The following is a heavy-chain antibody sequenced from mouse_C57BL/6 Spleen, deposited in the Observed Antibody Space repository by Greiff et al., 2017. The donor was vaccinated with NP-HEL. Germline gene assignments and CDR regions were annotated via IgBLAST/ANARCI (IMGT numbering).Heavy chain of an antibody. CDR2: ISYDGSN. D-gene: IGHD2-3*01. CDR1: GYSITSGYY. V-gene: IGHV3-6*01. J-gene: IGHJ2*01. CDR3: AREGDGYYPYYFDY. Sequence: VQLKESGPGLVKPSQSLSLTCSVTGYSITSGYYWNWIRQFPGNKLEWMGYISYDGSNNYNPSLKNRISITRDTSKNQFFLKLNSVTTEDTATYYCAREGDGYYPYYFDYWGQGTTLTVSS.